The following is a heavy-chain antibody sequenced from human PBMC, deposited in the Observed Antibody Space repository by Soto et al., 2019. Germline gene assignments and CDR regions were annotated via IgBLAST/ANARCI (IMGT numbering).Heavy chain of an antibody. CDR1: GFIVRNYA. CDR3: ARDDYGEYYFDY. D-gene: IGHD4-17*01. V-gene: IGHV3-30-3*01. J-gene: IGHJ4*02. CDR2: ISYDSSSK. Sequence: PGGSLRLSCAASGFIVRNYAMHWVRQAPGKGLEWVAVISYDSSSKYYADSVKGRFTISRDNSKNTLYLQMSSLRAEDTAVYYCARDDYGEYYFDYWGQGTLVTVSS.